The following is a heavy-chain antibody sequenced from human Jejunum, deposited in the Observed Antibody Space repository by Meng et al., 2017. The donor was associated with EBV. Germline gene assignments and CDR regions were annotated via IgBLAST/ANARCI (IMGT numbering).Heavy chain of an antibody. CDR2: IYWDDSR. CDR1: GCSLSANGVG. Sequence: QTTLHVSRPSRVTPTPAPTLTRTFSGCSLSANGVGVAWIRQPPGKALEWLAVIYWDDSRLYSPSLRSRLTITKDTSKNQVVLIMTNMDPVDTATYYCAHNGSGSDPLDYWGQGTLVTVSS. J-gene: IGHJ4*02. CDR3: AHNGSGSDPLDY. V-gene: IGHV2-5*02. D-gene: IGHD1-26*01.